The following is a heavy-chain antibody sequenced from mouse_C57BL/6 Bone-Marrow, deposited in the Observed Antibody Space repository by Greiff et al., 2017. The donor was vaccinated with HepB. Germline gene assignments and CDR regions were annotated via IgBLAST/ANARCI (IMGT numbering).Heavy chain of an antibody. J-gene: IGHJ4*01. V-gene: IGHV14-3*01. CDR1: GFNIKNTY. D-gene: IGHD1-1*01. Sequence: EVMLVESVAELVRPGASVKLSCTASGFNIKNTYMHWVKQRPEQGLEWIGRIDPANGNTKYAPKFQGKATITADTSSNTAYLQLSSLTSEDTAIYYCARPIYYYGSSYVFYYAMDYWGQGTSVTVSS. CDR3: ARPIYYYGSSYVFYYAMDY. CDR2: IDPANGNT.